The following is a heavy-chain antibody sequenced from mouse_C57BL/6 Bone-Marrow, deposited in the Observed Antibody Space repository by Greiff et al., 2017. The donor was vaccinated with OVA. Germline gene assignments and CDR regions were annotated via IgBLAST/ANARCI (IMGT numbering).Heavy chain of an antibody. V-gene: IGHV1-15*01. CDR3: TRRLLRYFDY. CDR2: IDPETGGT. D-gene: IGHD1-1*01. Sequence: QVQLKESGAELVRPGASVTLSCKASGYTFTDYEMHWVKQTPVHGLEWIGAIDPETGGTAYNQKFKGKAILTADKSSSTAYMELRSLTSEDSAVYYCTRRLLRYFDYWGQGTTLTVSS. J-gene: IGHJ2*01. CDR1: GYTFTDYE.